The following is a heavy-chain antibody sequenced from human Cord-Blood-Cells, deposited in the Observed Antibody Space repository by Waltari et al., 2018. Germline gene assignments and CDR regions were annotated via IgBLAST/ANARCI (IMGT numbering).Heavy chain of an antibody. Sequence: QVQLVESGGGVVQPGRSLRLSCAASGFTFSSYAMNWVRQAPGKGLEWVAVISYDGSNKYYADSVKGRFTISRDNSKNTLYLQMNSLRAEDTAVYYCAREDYWGQGTLVTVSS. CDR3: AREDY. J-gene: IGHJ4*02. V-gene: IGHV3-30-3*01. CDR1: GFTFSSYA. CDR2: ISYDGSNK.